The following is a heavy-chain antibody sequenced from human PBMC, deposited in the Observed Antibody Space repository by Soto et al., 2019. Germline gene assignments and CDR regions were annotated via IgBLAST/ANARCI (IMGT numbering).Heavy chain of an antibody. Sequence: QVQLVQSGAELRKPGASVKVSCKASGYSFSSYGINWVRQAPGQGLEWMGWINTYNGNRNYAQKFEDRVTMTTATSTTTVDMELRRLKSDDTAIYYCARDRLRGYDSSGFYSWGQGTLVTVSS. J-gene: IGHJ4*02. D-gene: IGHD3-22*01. CDR2: INTYNGNR. CDR1: GYSFSSYG. V-gene: IGHV1-18*01. CDR3: ARDRLRGYDSSGFYS.